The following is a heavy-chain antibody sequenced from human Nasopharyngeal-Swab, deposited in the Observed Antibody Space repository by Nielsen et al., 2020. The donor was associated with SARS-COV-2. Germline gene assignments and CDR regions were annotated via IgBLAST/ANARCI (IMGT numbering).Heavy chain of an antibody. D-gene: IGHD4-17*01. Sequence: GESLKISCAASGSTFSGYAMTWVRQAPGKGLEWVSTFYSGGSSTFYAEPVKGRFTISRDNAKNTLYLQMNSLSVEDTAEYYCALYRDYGTFNYWGQGTLVTVSS. CDR1: GSTFSGYA. J-gene: IGHJ4*02. V-gene: IGHV3-23*03. CDR3: ALYRDYGTFNY. CDR2: FYSGGSST.